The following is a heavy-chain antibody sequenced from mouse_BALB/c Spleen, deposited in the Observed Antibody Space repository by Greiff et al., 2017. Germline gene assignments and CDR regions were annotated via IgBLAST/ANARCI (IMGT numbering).Heavy chain of an antibody. CDR3: ARSYYRYDEDYYAMDY. Sequence: VQLVESGPGLVAPSQSLSITCTVSGFSLSRYSVHWVRQPPGKGLEWLGMIWGGGSTDYNSALKSRLSISKDNSKSQVFLKMNSLQTDDTAMYYCARSYYRYDEDYYAMDYWGQGTSVTVSS. D-gene: IGHD2-14*01. J-gene: IGHJ4*01. CDR2: IWGGGST. V-gene: IGHV2-6-4*01. CDR1: GFSLSRYS.